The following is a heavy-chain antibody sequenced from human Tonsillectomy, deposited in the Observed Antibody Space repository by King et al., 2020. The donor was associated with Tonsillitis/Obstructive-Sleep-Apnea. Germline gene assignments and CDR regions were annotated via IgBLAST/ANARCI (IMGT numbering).Heavy chain of an antibody. Sequence: QLQESGPGLVKPSETLSLICTVSGSSINRGTSYWGWIRQPPGKGLEWIGSIYSGGNTDYNPSLKSRVTISVDTSKNQFSLNLSSVTAADTAVYYCARVEMATITTYAFDIWGQGTMVTVSS. D-gene: IGHD5-24*01. V-gene: IGHV4-39*01. CDR2: IYSGGNT. J-gene: IGHJ3*02. CDR1: GSSINRGTSY. CDR3: ARVEMATITTYAFDI.